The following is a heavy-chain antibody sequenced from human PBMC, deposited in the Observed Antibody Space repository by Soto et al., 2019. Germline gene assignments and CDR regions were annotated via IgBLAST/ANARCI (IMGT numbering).Heavy chain of an antibody. CDR2: ISNDGSHE. CDR1: GFIFSNYA. J-gene: IGHJ4*02. CDR3: ARVGSGGGGDY. Sequence: XGSRRLSCAASGFIFSNYARYWVRQAPGKGPEWVAVISNDGSHEYYVDSVKGRFSSSRDSSKNTVYLQMNSLRPDDTAFYYCARVGSGGGGDYWGQGSLVTVSS. V-gene: IGHV3-30*03. D-gene: IGHD3-16*01.